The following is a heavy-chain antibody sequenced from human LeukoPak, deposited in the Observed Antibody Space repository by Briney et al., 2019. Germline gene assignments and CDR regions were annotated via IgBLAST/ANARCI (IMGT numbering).Heavy chain of an antibody. V-gene: IGHV3-66*01. J-gene: IGHJ4*02. CDR3: ARAVYYYDSSGYYRLYFDY. CDR2: IYSGGST. CDR1: GITVSSNY. D-gene: IGHD3-22*01. Sequence: GGSLRVSWAASGITVSSNYMSWVRQAPGKGLEWVSVIYSGGSTYYADSVKGRFTISRDNSKNTLYLQMNSLRAEDTAVYYCARAVYYYDSSGYYRLYFDYWGQGTLVTVSS.